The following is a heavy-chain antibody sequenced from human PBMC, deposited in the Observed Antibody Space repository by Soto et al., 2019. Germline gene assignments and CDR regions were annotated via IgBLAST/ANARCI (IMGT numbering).Heavy chain of an antibody. Sequence: VSVKVSCKASGYTFTSYYMHWVRQAPGQGLEWMGIINPSGGSTSYAQKFQGRVTMTRDTSTSTVYMELSSLRSEDTAVYYCASEGYCSGGSCYVSDAFDIWGQGTMVTVSS. D-gene: IGHD2-15*01. CDR2: INPSGGST. V-gene: IGHV1-46*03. CDR3: ASEGYCSGGSCYVSDAFDI. CDR1: GYTFTSYY. J-gene: IGHJ3*02.